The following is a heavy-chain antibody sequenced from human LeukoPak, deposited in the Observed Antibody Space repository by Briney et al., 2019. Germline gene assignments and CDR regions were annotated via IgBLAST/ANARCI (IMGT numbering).Heavy chain of an antibody. J-gene: IGHJ4*02. CDR2: FDPEDGET. CDR3: ATSRAVDGAFDY. V-gene: IGHV1-24*01. Sequence: ASVKVSCKVSGYTLTELSMHWVRQAPGKGLEWMGGFDPEDGETIYAQKFQGRVTMTEDTSTDTAYMELSSLRSEDTAVYYCATSRAVDGAFDYWGQGPLVTVSS. D-gene: IGHD6-19*01. CDR1: GYTLTELS.